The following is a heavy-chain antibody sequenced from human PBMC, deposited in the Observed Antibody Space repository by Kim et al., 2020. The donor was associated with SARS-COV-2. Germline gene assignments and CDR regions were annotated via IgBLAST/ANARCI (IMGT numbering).Heavy chain of an antibody. CDR3: ARGGSDDAFDL. J-gene: IGHJ3*01. V-gene: IGHV3-53*01. D-gene: IGHD3-16*01. Sequence: GGSLRLSCAASGFSVSSNYMNWVRQAPGKGLEWVLVIYSAGTTYYADSVKGRFTVSRDTAKNTLDLQMHSLGVEDTAVYYCARGGSDDAFDLWGQGTLV. CDR1: GFSVSSNY. CDR2: IYSAGTT.